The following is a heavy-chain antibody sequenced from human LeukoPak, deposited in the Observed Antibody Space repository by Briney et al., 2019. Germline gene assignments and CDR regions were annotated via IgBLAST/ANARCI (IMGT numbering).Heavy chain of an antibody. CDR3: ARDLDTRNYVDY. Sequence: ASVKVSCKASGYTFTGYYMHWVRQAPGRGLEGMGWINPNSGGTNYAQKFQGRVTMTRDTSISTAYMELSRLRSDDTAVYYRARDLDTRNYVDYWGQGTLVTVSS. V-gene: IGHV1-2*02. D-gene: IGHD5-18*01. CDR1: GYTFTGYY. CDR2: INPNSGGT. J-gene: IGHJ4*02.